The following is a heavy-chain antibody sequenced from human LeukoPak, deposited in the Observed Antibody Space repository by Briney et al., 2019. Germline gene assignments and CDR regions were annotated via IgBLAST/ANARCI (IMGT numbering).Heavy chain of an antibody. D-gene: IGHD5-12*01. J-gene: IGHJ4*02. Sequence: PSETLSLTCTVSGGSISSGGYSWSWIRQPPGKGLEWIGEIYHSGNTHYKPSLRSRLTISVDKSKNQFSLTLSSVTAADTAVYYCATSVAKKFDYWGQGTLVTVSS. V-gene: IGHV4-39*07. CDR2: IYHSGNT. CDR3: ATSVAKKFDY. CDR1: GGSISSGGYS.